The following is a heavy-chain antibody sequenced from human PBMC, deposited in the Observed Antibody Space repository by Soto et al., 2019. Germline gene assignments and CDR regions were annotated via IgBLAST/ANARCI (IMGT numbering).Heavy chain of an antibody. CDR2: INPSGGST. J-gene: IGHJ6*03. D-gene: IGHD2-15*01. V-gene: IGHV1-46*03. CDR1: GYTFTSYY. CDR3: ARMGYCSGGSCYGFPSQYYYYMDV. Sequence: ASVKVSCKASGYTFTSYYMHWVRQAPGQGLEWMGIINPSGGSTSYAQKFQGRVTMTRDTSTSTVYMELSSLRSEDTAVYYCARMGYCSGGSCYGFPSQYYYYMDVWGKGTTVTVSS.